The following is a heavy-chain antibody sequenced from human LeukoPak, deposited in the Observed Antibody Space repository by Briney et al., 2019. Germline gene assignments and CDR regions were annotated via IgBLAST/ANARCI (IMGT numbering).Heavy chain of an antibody. V-gene: IGHV4-34*01. CDR2: INHSGST. CDR1: GGSFSGYY. J-gene: IGHJ4*02. Sequence: SETLSLTCAVYGGSFSGYYCSWIRQPPGKGLEWIGEINHSGSTNYNPSLKSRVTISVDTSKNQFSLKLSSVTAADTAVYYCARGSGANYVWGSYRSFYFDYWGQGTLVTVSS. D-gene: IGHD3-16*02. CDR3: ARGSGANYVWGSYRSFYFDY.